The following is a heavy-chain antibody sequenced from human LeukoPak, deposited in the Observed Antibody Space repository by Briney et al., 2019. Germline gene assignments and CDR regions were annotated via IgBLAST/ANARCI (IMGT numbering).Heavy chain of an antibody. CDR3: AREIFGSRRYPDF. CDR1: GFTFNTYA. Sequence: GRSLRLSCAASGFTFNTYAMHWVRQAPGQGLEWGALIWHDGSHKFYSNSVRGQFTISRDNSKNTVSLQLNNLRPEDTAVYYCAREIFGSRRYPDFWGQGTLLTVSS. J-gene: IGHJ4*02. CDR2: IWHDGSHK. V-gene: IGHV3-33*01. D-gene: IGHD3-3*01.